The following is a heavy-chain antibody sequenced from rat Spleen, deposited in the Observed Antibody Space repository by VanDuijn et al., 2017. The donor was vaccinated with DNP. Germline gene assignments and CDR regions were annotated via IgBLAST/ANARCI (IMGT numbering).Heavy chain of an antibody. CDR3: ARWSDYFDY. J-gene: IGHJ2*01. CDR1: AYSITTNY. V-gene: IGHV3-1*01. Sequence: EVQLQESGPGLVKPSQSLSLTCSVTAYSITTNYWGWIRKFPGNKMEWVGHISYSGSTSYNPSLKSRISITRDTSKNQFFLHLNSVTTEDTATYYWARWSDYFDYWGQGVMVTVSS. CDR2: ISYSGST.